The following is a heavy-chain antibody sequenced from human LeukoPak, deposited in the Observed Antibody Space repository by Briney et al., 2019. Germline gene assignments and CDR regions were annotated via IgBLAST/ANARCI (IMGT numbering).Heavy chain of an antibody. CDR2: IYHSGST. D-gene: IGHD5/OR15-5a*01. CDR1: GGSFSSGGYY. V-gene: IGHV4-30-2*01. Sequence: SQTLSLTCTVSGGSFSSGGYYWNWIRQPPGKGLEWIGYIYHSGSTYYNPSLRSRVTISVDKSKNQLSLKLSSVSAADTAVYYCARSGVPLPTPKGPNVDIVFTGGYYFDHWGQGTLVTVST. CDR3: ARSGVPLPTPKGPNVDIVFTGGYYFDH. J-gene: IGHJ4*02.